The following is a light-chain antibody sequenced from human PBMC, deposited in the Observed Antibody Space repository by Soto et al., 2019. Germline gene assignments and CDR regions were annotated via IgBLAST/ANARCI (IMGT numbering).Light chain of an antibody. CDR3: SSYTSSSTRVV. V-gene: IGLV1-44*01. Sequence: QSVLTQPPSASGTPGQTVTISCSGSSSNIGSNIINWYQQLPGTAPKVLIYSNNQRPSGVPDRFSGSKSGTSASLAISGLQSEDEADYYCSSYTSSSTRVVFGGGTKLTVL. CDR2: SNN. J-gene: IGLJ2*01. CDR1: SSNIGSNI.